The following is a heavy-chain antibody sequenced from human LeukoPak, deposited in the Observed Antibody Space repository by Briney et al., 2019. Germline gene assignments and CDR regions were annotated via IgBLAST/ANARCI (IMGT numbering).Heavy chain of an antibody. V-gene: IGHV4-4*07. CDR1: GDSISSFY. CDR2: ISTSGST. CDR3: ARGLPSYGDYVDYYFYMDV. J-gene: IGHJ6*03. D-gene: IGHD4-17*01. Sequence: PSETLSLTCTVSGDSISSFYWSWIRQPAGKGLQWIGRISTSGSTNYNPSLKSRVTMSVDRSTNEFSLTVRSVTAADTALYYCARGLPSYGDYVDYYFYMDVWGKGTTVTVSS.